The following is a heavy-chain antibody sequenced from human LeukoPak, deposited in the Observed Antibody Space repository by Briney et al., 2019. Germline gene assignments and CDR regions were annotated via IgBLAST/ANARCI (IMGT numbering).Heavy chain of an antibody. D-gene: IGHD6-13*01. Sequence: PGRSLRLSCAASGFTSSSYAMHRVRQAPGKGLEWVSVITGSGGNTYYADSVKGRFTISKDNSKNTVYLQMSSLRVDDTAVYYCAKAASSSWPSYYYGMDVWGQGTTVTVSS. CDR1: GFTSSSYA. CDR3: AKAASSSWPSYYYGMDV. CDR2: ITGSGGNT. J-gene: IGHJ6*02. V-gene: IGHV3-23*01.